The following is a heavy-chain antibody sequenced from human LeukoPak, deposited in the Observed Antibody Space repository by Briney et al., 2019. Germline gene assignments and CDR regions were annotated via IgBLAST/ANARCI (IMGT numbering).Heavy chain of an antibody. J-gene: IGHJ2*01. CDR2: INSISSSI. CDR1: GFTFSSYS. Sequence: PGGSLRLSCAASGFTFSSYSMNWVRQAPGKGLEWVPSINSISSSINYADSVKGRFTISRDNAKNSLYLQMDSLRAEDTAVYYCARVHYGGDSWVRWYFDLWGRGTLVTVSS. CDR3: ARVHYGGDSWVRWYFDL. V-gene: IGHV3-21*01. D-gene: IGHD4-23*01.